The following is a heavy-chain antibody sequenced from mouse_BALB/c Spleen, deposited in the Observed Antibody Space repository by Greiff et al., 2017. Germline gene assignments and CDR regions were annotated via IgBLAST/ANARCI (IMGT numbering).Heavy chain of an antibody. CDR1: GFSLTSYG. V-gene: IGHV2-9*02. CDR2: IWAGGST. D-gene: IGHD4-1*01. Sequence: VMLVESGPGLVAPSQSLSITCTVSGFSLTSYGVHWVRQPPGKGLEWLGVIWAGGSTNYNSALMSRLSISKDNSKSQVFLKMNSLQTDDTAMYYCARQTGNYFDYWGQGTTLTVSS. CDR3: ARQTGNYFDY. J-gene: IGHJ2*01.